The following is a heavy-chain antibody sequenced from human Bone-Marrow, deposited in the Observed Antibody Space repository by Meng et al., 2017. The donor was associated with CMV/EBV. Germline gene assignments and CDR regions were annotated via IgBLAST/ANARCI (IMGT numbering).Heavy chain of an antibody. CDR1: SSYY. D-gene: IGHD3-3*01. CDR3: ARLTYYDFWSGYYRGNWFEP. V-gene: IGHV4-39*01. CDR2: IYYSGST. J-gene: IGHJ5*02. Sequence: SSYYWGWIRQPPGKGLEWIGSIYYSGSTYYNPSLKSRVTISVDTSKNQFSLKLSSVTAADTAVYYCARLTYYDFWSGYYRGNWFEPWGQGTLVTVSS.